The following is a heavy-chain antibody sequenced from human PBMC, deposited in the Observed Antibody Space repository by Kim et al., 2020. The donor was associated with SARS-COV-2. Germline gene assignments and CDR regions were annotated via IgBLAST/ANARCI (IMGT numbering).Heavy chain of an antibody. Sequence: SETLSLTCTVSGGSISSSSYYWGWIRQPPGKGLEWIGSIYYSGSTYYNPSLKSRVTISVDTSKNQFSLKLSSVTAADTAVYYCARVNLGARVTTRAPLDYWGQGTLVTVSS. CDR1: GGSISSSSYY. D-gene: IGHD4-17*01. J-gene: IGHJ4*02. CDR2: IYYSGST. CDR3: ARVNLGARVTTRAPLDY. V-gene: IGHV4-39*07.